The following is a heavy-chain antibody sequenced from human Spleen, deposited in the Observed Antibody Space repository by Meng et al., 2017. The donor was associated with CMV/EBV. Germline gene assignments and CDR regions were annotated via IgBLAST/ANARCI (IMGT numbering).Heavy chain of an antibody. J-gene: IGHJ5*02. Sequence: GESLKISCAASGFTFSSYEMNWVRQAPGKGLEWVSYISSSGSTIYYADSVKGRFTISRDNAKNSLYLQMNSLRAEDTAVYYCAREDGCSSTSCLDSNWFDPWGQGTLVTVS. CDR2: ISSSGSTI. CDR1: GFTFSSYE. D-gene: IGHD2-2*01. CDR3: AREDGCSSTSCLDSNWFDP. V-gene: IGHV3-48*03.